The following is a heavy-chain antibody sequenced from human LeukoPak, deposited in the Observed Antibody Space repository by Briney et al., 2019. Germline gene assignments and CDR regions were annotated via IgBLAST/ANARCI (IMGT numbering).Heavy chain of an antibody. Sequence: SETLSLTCTVPGGSISSYYWSWIRQPPGKGLEWIGYIYYSGSTNYNPSLKSRVAISVDTSKNQFSLNLSSVATADTAVHYCARRKYSYGMDVWGQGTTVTVSS. V-gene: IGHV4-59*08. CDR1: GGSISSYY. CDR2: IYYSGST. J-gene: IGHJ6*02. CDR3: ARRKYSYGMDV.